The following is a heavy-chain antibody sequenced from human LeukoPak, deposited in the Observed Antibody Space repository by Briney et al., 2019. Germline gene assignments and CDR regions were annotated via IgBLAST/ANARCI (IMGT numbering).Heavy chain of an antibody. V-gene: IGHV1-18*01. CDR1: GFTFTSYG. D-gene: IGHD6-19*01. J-gene: IGHJ4*02. Sequence: GGSLRLSCAASGFTFTSYGISWVRQAPGQGLEWMGWISAYNGNTNYAQKLQGRVTMTTDTSTSTAYMELRSLRSDDTAVYYCARDGSGIAVAGTLDYWGQGTLVTVSS. CDR3: ARDGSGIAVAGTLDY. CDR2: ISAYNGNT.